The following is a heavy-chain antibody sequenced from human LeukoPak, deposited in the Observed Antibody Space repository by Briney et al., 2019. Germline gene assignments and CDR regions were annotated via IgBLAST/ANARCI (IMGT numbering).Heavy chain of an antibody. CDR2: ISWDGNST. D-gene: IGHD4-17*01. CDR3: AKSGDYGDYRDTFDF. Sequence: PGGFLRLSCAASGFTFDDYTMHWVRQAPGKGLEWVSLISWDGNSTYYPDSVKGRFTISRDNSKNSLYLQMNSLRTEDTALYYCAKSGDYGDYRDTFDFWGQGTMVTVSS. J-gene: IGHJ3*01. V-gene: IGHV3-43*01. CDR1: GFTFDDYT.